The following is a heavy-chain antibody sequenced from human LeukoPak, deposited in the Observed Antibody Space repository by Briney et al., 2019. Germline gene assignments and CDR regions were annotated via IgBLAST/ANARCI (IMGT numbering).Heavy chain of an antibody. D-gene: IGHD2-2*01. J-gene: IGHJ4*02. CDR2: SDTDGDT. V-gene: IGHV3-23*01. CDR1: GFTSRNSV. Sequence: GGSLRLSCAASGFTSRNSVMSWVRQPPGKGLEWVSSSDTDGDTQYADSVKGRFIISGDNSRNTLFLQMNSLRAEDTAVYYCAHGAMYQLDYWGQGTLVTVSS. CDR3: AHGAMYQLDY.